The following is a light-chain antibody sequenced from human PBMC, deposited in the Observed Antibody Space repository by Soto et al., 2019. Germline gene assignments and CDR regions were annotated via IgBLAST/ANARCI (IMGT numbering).Light chain of an antibody. CDR2: ENI. CDR1: SSNIGNNY. J-gene: IGLJ1*01. V-gene: IGLV1-51*02. Sequence: QSVLTQPPSVSAAPGQKVTISCSGSSSNIGNNYVSWYQQLPGTAPKLLIYENIKRPSGIPDRFSGSKSGTSATLGITGLQTGAEADYYCVTWDNSLSAWVFGAGTKVTVL. CDR3: VTWDNSLSAWV.